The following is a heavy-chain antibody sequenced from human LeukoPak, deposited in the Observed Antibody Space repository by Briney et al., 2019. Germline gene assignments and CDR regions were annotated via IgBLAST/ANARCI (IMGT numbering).Heavy chain of an antibody. V-gene: IGHV4-59*01. CDR3: ARDLLYYDSSVYYVSHWFDP. D-gene: IGHD3-22*01. Sequence: PSETLSLTCTVSGGSISRYYWGWIRQPPGKGLEWIGYIYYSGSTNYNPSLKSRVTISVDTPRNQFSLKLSSATAADTDVYPCARDLLYYDSSVYYVSHWFDPWGQGTLVTVSS. J-gene: IGHJ5*02. CDR1: GGSISRYY. CDR2: IYYSGST.